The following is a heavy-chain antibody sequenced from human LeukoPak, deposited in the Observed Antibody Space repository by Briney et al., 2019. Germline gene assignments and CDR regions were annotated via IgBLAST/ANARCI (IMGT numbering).Heavy chain of an antibody. CDR3: ARGVLAYSNYIHNWFDP. D-gene: IGHD4-11*01. CDR1: GGSFSGYY. Sequence: SETLSLTCAVYGGSFSGYYSSWSRQPPGKGLEWVGEINHSGSTNYTPSLKNRVTISVDTSKNQLSLKLSSVTAADTAVYYCARGVLAYSNYIHNWFDPWGQGTPVTVSS. V-gene: IGHV4-34*01. J-gene: IGHJ5*02. CDR2: INHSGST.